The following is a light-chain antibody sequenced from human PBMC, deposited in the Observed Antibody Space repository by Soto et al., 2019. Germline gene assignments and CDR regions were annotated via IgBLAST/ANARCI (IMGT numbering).Light chain of an antibody. V-gene: IGLV2-14*01. CDR3: SSYTSSSTLVL. CDR1: SSDVGGYNY. Sequence: QSVLTQPASVSGSPGQSITISCTGTSSDVGGYNYVSWYQQHPGKAPKHMIYDVSNRPSGVSNRFSGSKSGNTASLTISGLQAEDEADYYCSSYTSSSTLVLFGGGTKLTVL. J-gene: IGLJ2*01. CDR2: DVS.